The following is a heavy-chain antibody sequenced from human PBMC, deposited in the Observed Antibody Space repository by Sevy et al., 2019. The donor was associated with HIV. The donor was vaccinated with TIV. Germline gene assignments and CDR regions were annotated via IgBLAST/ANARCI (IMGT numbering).Heavy chain of an antibody. Sequence: GGSLRLSCAASGFTFSSYAMHWVLQAPGKGLEWVAVISYDGNNKYYADSVKGRFTISRDNSKNTLYLQMNSLTPEDTAVYYCARGYSGSYPPSFDPWGQGTLVTVSS. J-gene: IGHJ5*02. CDR3: ARGYSGSYPPSFDP. D-gene: IGHD1-26*01. CDR1: GFTFSSYA. V-gene: IGHV3-30*04. CDR2: ISYDGNNK.